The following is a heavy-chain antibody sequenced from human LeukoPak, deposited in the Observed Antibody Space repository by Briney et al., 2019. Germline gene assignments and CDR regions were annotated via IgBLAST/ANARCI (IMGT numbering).Heavy chain of an antibody. CDR3: ARESTLYSSNPGTLDV. J-gene: IGHJ6*04. V-gene: IGHV1-69*01. D-gene: IGHD6-13*01. CDR1: GGTFSSYA. CDR2: IIPIFGTA. Sequence: GASVKVSCKASGGTFSSYAISWVRQAPGQGLEWMGGIIPIFGTANYAQKFQGRVTITADESTSTAYMELSSLRSEDTAVYYCARESTLYSSNPGTLDVWGKGTTVTISS.